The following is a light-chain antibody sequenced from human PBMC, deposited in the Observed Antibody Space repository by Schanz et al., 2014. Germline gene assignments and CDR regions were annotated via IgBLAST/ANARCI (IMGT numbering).Light chain of an antibody. CDR2: DAS. CDR1: QSVSSGY. CDR3: QQFSSAPFS. Sequence: EIVLTQSPGTLSLSPGERATLSCRASQSVSSGYLAWYQQKPGQAPRLLIYDASNRATGIPARFSGSGSGTDFTLTISRLEPEDFAVYYCQQFSSAPFSFGPGTRVDVK. V-gene: IGKV3-20*01. J-gene: IGKJ3*01.